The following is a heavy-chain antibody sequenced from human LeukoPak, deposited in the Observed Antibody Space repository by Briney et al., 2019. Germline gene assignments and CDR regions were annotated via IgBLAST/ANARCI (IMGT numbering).Heavy chain of an antibody. CDR2: ISSSSSTI. J-gene: IGHJ3*02. CDR1: GFTFSDYY. D-gene: IGHD2-15*01. CDR3: ARGGYCSGGSCYHDAFDI. Sequence: SGGSLRLSCAASGFTFSDYYMSWIRQAPGKGLEGVSYISSSSSTIYYADSVKGRFTISRDNAKNSLYLQMNSLRAEDTAVYYCARGGYCSGGSCYHDAFDIWGQGTMVTVSS. V-gene: IGHV3-11*04.